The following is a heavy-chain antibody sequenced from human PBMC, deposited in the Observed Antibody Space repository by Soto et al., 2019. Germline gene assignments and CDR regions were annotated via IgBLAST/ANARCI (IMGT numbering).Heavy chain of an antibody. CDR2: ISSYNGNT. Sequence: VQLVQSGGEVKKPGASVKVSCKASGYTFTSYVITWVRQAPGQGLEWMGWISSYNGNTNSAQQFQGRVTMTTDTSTNTAYMELRTLSSDDMAIYYCARGGGEFDFWGQGTRVTVSS. D-gene: IGHD3-16*01. J-gene: IGHJ4*02. CDR3: ARGGGEFDF. V-gene: IGHV1-18*03. CDR1: GYTFTSYV.